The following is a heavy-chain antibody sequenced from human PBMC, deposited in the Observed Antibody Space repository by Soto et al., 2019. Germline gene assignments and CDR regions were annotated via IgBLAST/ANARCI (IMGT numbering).Heavy chain of an antibody. D-gene: IGHD5-12*01. V-gene: IGHV1-69*13. J-gene: IGHJ4*02. CDR1: GGTLSSYA. Sequence: SVKVSCKASGGTLSSYAISWARQAPGQGLEWMGGIIPIFGTANYAQKFQGRVTITADESTSTAYMELSSLRSEDTAVYYCARDRTGSGYALPAYWGQGALVTVSS. CDR2: IIPIFGTA. CDR3: ARDRTGSGYALPAY.